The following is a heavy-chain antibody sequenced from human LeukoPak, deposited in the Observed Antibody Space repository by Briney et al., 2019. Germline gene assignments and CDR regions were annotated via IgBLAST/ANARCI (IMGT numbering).Heavy chain of an antibody. CDR2: IYPGDSDT. CDR3: ARVAWWGNGLTNLDY. Sequence: EESLKISCKGSGYSFTSYWIGWVRQMPGKGLEWMGIIYPGDSDTRYSPSFQGQVTISADKSISTAYLQWSSLKASDTAMYYCARVAWWGNGLTNLDYWGQGTLVTVSS. V-gene: IGHV5-51*01. D-gene: IGHD2-15*01. J-gene: IGHJ4*02. CDR1: GYSFTSYW.